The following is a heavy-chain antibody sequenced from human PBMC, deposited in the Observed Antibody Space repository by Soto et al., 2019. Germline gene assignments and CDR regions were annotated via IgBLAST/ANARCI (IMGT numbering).Heavy chain of an antibody. CDR1: GFTFSSYS. D-gene: IGHD6-13*01. Sequence: EVQLVESGGGLVKPGGSLRLSCAASGFTFSSYSMNWVRQAPGKGLEWVSSISSSSSYIYYADSVKGRFTISRDNAKNSLYLQMNSLRAEDTAVYYCARAGSSSLFDYWGQGTLVTVSS. J-gene: IGHJ4*02. V-gene: IGHV3-21*01. CDR3: ARAGSSSLFDY. CDR2: ISSSSSYI.